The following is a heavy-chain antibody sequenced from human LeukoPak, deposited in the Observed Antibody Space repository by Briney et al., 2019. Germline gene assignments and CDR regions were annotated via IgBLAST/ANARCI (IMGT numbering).Heavy chain of an antibody. Sequence: SETLSLTCTVSGGSISSYYWSWIRQPPGKGLEWIGYIYYSGSTNYNPSLKSRVTISVDTSKNQFSLKLSSVIAADTAVYYCAGLYDSSGYYPHDAFDIWGQGTMVTVSS. CDR3: AGLYDSSGYYPHDAFDI. CDR2: IYYSGST. J-gene: IGHJ3*02. CDR1: GGSISSYY. V-gene: IGHV4-59*01. D-gene: IGHD3-22*01.